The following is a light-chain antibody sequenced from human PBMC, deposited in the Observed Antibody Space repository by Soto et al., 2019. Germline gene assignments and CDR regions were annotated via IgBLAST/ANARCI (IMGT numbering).Light chain of an antibody. CDR3: QQYNNWPPP. J-gene: IGKJ1*01. Sequence: EIVMTQSPATLSVSPGERATLSCRASQSVSSNLAWYQQKPGQAPRLLIYGASTRATGIPARFSGSGSGTEFTLTISSLQSEDFAVYYCQQYNNWPPPVGQGTKVDIK. CDR2: GAS. V-gene: IGKV3-15*01. CDR1: QSVSSN.